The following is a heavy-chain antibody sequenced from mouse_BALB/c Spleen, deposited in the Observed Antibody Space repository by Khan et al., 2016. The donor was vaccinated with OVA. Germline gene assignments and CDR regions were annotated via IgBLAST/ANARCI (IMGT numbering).Heavy chain of an antibody. CDR1: GFTFSSYA. V-gene: IGHV5-6-5*01. Sequence: EVELVESGGGLVKPGGSLKLSCAASGFTFSSYAMSWVRQTPGKRLEWVASISSGGSTYYPDSVKGRFTIYRDNARNILYLQMISLRSVDTAMYYCARGATVVATDAMDYWGQGTSGTVSS. CDR3: ARGATVVATDAMDY. J-gene: IGHJ4*01. CDR2: ISSGGST. D-gene: IGHD1-1*02.